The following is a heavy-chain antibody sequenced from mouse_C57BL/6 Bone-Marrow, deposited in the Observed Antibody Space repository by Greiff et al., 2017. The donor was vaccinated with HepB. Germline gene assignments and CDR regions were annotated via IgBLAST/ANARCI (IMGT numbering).Heavy chain of an antibody. CDR1: GYTFTSYW. Sequence: QVQLQQPGAELVKPGASVKVSCKASGYTFTSYWMHWVKQRPGQGLEWIGRIHPSDSDTNYNQKFKGKATLTVDKSSSTAYMQLSSLTSEASAVYYCAIMSYYSNYMLWYFDVWGTGTTVTVSS. J-gene: IGHJ1*03. CDR2: IHPSDSDT. D-gene: IGHD2-5*01. V-gene: IGHV1-74*01. CDR3: AIMSYYSNYMLWYFDV.